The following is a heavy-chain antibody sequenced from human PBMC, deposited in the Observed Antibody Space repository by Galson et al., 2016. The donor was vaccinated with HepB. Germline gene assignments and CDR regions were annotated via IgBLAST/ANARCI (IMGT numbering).Heavy chain of an antibody. CDR1: GFTFSNYA. V-gene: IGHV3-48*01. D-gene: IGHD1-1*01. CDR2: NSRDSGII. Sequence: SLRLSCAASGFTFSNYAMNWVRQAPGKGLEWVSHNSRDSGIIDYADSVKGRFTVSRDNGKNSLFLQMNSLRAEDTAVYYCVRDNDWVFDYWGQGILVTV. J-gene: IGHJ4*02. CDR3: VRDNDWVFDY.